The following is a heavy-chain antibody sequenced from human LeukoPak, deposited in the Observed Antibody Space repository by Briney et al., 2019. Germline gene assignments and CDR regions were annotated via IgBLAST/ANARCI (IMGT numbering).Heavy chain of an antibody. J-gene: IGHJ4*02. CDR2: ISGSGGST. CDR3: AREGDTYYDFWSGFDY. CDR1: GFTFSSYA. D-gene: IGHD3-3*01. Sequence: GGSLRLSFAASGFTFSSYAMSWVRQAPGKGLEWVSAISGSGGSTYYADSVKGRFTISRDNSKNTLYLQMNSLRAEDTAVYYCAREGDTYYDFWSGFDYWGQGTLVTVSS. V-gene: IGHV3-23*01.